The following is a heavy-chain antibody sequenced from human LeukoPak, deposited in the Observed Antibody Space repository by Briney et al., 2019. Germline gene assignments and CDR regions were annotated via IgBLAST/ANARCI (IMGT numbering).Heavy chain of an antibody. Sequence: GSLRLSCAASGFTFSNYYMSWVRQAPGKGLEWVANIKQDGSERFYGDSVKGRFTISRDNAKNSLYLQMNSLRAEDTAVYYCAKAEAFDIWGQGTMVTVSS. CDR1: GFTFSNYY. V-gene: IGHV3-7*03. J-gene: IGHJ3*02. CDR3: AKAEAFDI. CDR2: IKQDGSER.